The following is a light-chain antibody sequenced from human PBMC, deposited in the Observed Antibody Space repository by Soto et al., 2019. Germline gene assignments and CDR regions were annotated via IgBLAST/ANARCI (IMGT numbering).Light chain of an antibody. J-gene: IGKJ4*01. CDR3: QQYDNLRLT. Sequence: DIQMTQSPSSLSASVGDRVTITCQASQDISNSLNWYQQKPVKATTLLTYDASNLETGVPSRFSGSGSGTDFTFTISSLQPEDIGTYYCQQYDNLRLTFGGGTKVDIK. CDR1: QDISNS. V-gene: IGKV1-33*01. CDR2: DAS.